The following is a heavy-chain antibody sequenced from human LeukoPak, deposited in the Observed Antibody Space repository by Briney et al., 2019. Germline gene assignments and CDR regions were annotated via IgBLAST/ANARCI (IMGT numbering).Heavy chain of an antibody. CDR3: ARDRRSPHSAYDWGHLDS. Sequence: PGSSLRLYCAASGFAFGDYYMSWIRQAACKGLELLSNFILNSYTIYYADSVRGRFTISRDNARSSLFLDMNSLRVEDTAVYYCARDRRSPHSAYDWGHLDSWGQGTLVAVSS. V-gene: IGHV3-11*01. CDR1: GFAFGDYY. J-gene: IGHJ4*02. D-gene: IGHD5-12*01. CDR2: FILNSYTI.